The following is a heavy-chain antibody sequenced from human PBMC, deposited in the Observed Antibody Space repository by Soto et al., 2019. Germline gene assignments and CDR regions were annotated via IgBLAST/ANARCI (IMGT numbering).Heavy chain of an antibody. CDR1: GGTFSSYA. D-gene: IGHD3-22*01. CDR2: IIPIFGTA. Sequence: SVKVSCKASGGTFSSYAISWVRQAPGQGLEWMGGIIPIFGTANYAQKFQGRVTITADESTSTAYMELSSLRSEDTAVYYCARDSTVRPYYYDSSGYFRLDYWGQGTLVTVSS. CDR3: ARDSTVRPYYYDSSGYFRLDY. J-gene: IGHJ4*02. V-gene: IGHV1-69*13.